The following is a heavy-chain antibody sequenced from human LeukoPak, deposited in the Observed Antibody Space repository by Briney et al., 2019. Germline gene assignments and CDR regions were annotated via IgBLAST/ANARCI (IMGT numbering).Heavy chain of an antibody. J-gene: IGHJ4*02. CDR3: AKEQQLGEHFDY. Sequence: GGSLRLSCAASGFTLSSYAMSWVRQAPGKGLEWVSAISDSGNTYHADSVKGRFTISRDSSKNTLFLQMNRLRPEDAAVYYCAKEQQLGEHFDYWGQGTLVTVSS. CDR1: GFTLSSYA. D-gene: IGHD6-13*01. CDR2: ISDSGNT. V-gene: IGHV3-23*01.